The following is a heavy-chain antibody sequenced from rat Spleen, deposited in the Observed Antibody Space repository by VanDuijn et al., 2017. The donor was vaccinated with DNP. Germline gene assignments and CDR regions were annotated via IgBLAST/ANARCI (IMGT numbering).Heavy chain of an antibody. CDR3: TGGVYFDY. V-gene: IGHV2S12*01. CDR1: GFSLTSYH. J-gene: IGHJ3*01. CDR2: ISSGGST. Sequence: QVQLKESGPGLVQPSQTLSLTCTVSGFSLTSYHVSWVRQPPGKGLEWIAAISSGGSTYYNSALKSRLSISRDTSKSQVFLKMNSLQTEDTAIYFCTGGVYFDYWGQGTLVTVSS. D-gene: IGHD4-4*01.